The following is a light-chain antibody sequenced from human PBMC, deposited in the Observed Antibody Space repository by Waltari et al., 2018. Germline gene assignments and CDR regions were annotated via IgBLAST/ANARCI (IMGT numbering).Light chain of an antibody. Sequence: SALTQPASVSGSPGQSITISCAGTSSDICANEYVSWYQQHPDKAPKLIIHDVFNRPSGISNRFSGSKSANTASLTITGLQAEDEADYYCCAYTIRSTLVFGGGTRVTVL. CDR3: CAYTIRSTLV. J-gene: IGLJ3*02. CDR2: DVF. CDR1: SSDICANEY. V-gene: IGLV2-14*03.